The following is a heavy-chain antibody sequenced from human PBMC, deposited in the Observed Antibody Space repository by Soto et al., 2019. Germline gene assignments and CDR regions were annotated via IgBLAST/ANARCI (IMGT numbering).Heavy chain of an antibody. V-gene: IGHV3-30*18. Sequence: LRLSCAASGFNFRAYGMHWVRQAPGKGLQWVAVMSSDASNKYYADSVKGRFTISRDNSQNTLYLQMNSLRPEDTAVYYCAKGSSSVYYYYYGMDVWGQGTTVTVSS. CDR1: GFNFRAYG. CDR3: AKGSSSVYYYYYGMDV. D-gene: IGHD6-6*01. J-gene: IGHJ6*02. CDR2: MSSDASNK.